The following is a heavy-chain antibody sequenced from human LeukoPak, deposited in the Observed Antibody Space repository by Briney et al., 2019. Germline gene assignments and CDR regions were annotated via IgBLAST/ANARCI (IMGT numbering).Heavy chain of an antibody. J-gene: IGHJ4*02. CDR1: GFTFSGYS. V-gene: IGHV3-21*01. Sequence: SGGSLRLSCTASGFTFSGYSMNWIRQAPGKGLEWVSSFGTRSTSIYHAGSVKGRFAISRDNAKNSLYLRMNSLRAEDTALYYCAREVSEGFDFWGQGTLVTVSS. CDR3: AREVSEGFDF. D-gene: IGHD3-22*01. CDR2: FGTRSTSI.